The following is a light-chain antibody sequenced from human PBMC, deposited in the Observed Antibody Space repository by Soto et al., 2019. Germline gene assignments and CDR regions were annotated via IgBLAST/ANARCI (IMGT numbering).Light chain of an antibody. CDR2: DAS. J-gene: IGKJ4*01. Sequence: EIVLTQSPATLSLSPGERATLSCRASQSVSSYLAWYQQKPGQAPRLLIYDASNRATGIPARFSGSGSATDFTLPISSLVPEDFAVYYCQQRSNWPPLTFGGGTKVEIK. V-gene: IGKV3-11*01. CDR1: QSVSSY. CDR3: QQRSNWPPLT.